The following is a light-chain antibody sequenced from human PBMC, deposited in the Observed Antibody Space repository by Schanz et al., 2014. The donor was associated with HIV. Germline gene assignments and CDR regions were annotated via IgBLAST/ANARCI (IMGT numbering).Light chain of an antibody. CDR3: QQRSNWPT. J-gene: IGKJ5*01. CDR2: ATS. V-gene: IGKV3D-20*02. CDR1: QRLSSSY. Sequence: EIVLTQSPGSLSLSPGGRATLSCGASQRLSSSYLAWYQQKRDQPPRLVIYATSTRAAGIPDRFSGTGSGTDFTLTISSLEPEDFAVYYCQQRSNWPTFGQGTRLEIK.